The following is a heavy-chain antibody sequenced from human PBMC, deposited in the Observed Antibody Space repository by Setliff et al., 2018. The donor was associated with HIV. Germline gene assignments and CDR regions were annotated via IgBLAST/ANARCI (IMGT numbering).Heavy chain of an antibody. Sequence: ASVKVSCKASGYTFTSYDINWVRQATGQGLEWMGGSDAEDGESVYAQKFQDRVTTTEDTSTDTAYMELSSLRPEDTAVYYCATRIRDGHRGYGYFDFWGQGTLVTVSS. V-gene: IGHV1-24*01. D-gene: IGHD5-12*01. CDR1: GYTFTSYD. CDR3: ATRIRDGHRGYGYFDF. CDR2: SDAEDGES. J-gene: IGHJ4*02.